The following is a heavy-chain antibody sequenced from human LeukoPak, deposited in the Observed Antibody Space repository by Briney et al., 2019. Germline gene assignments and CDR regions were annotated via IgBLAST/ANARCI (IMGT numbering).Heavy chain of an antibody. V-gene: IGHV3-23*01. J-gene: IGHJ4*02. CDR1: GFTFSSYA. D-gene: IGHD2/OR15-2a*01. CDR2: ISGSGGST. CDR3: ARATSRLFDY. Sequence: GGSLRLSCAASGFTFSSYAMSWVRQAPGKGLEWVSAISGSGGSTYYADSVKGRFTISRDNAKNSVYLQMNSLRAEDTAVYYCARATSRLFDYWGQGTLVTVSS.